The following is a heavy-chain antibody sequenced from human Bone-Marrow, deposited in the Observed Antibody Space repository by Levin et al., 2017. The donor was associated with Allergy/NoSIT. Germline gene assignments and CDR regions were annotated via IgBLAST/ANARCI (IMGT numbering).Heavy chain of an antibody. J-gene: IGHJ5*02. V-gene: IGHV3-9*01. CDR1: GFTFDDYA. CDR3: VKDMFPYSTTWHNWFDP. CDR2: ITYNSGSI. Sequence: QSGGSLRLSCAASGFTFDDYAMHWVRQAPGKGLEWVSGITYNSGSIDYADSVKGRFTISRDDAKNSLYLQMNSLRPEDTALYYCVKDMFPYSTTWHNWFDPWGQGTLVTVSS. D-gene: IGHD6-13*01.